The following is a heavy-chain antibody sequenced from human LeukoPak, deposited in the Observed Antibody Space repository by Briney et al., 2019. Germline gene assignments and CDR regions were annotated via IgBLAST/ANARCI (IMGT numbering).Heavy chain of an antibody. D-gene: IGHD6-13*01. V-gene: IGHV3-33*01. CDR3: ARTSGAAAGYFDY. CDR1: GFTFSSYG. Sequence: GRSLRLSCAASGFTFSSYGMHWVRQAPGKGLEWVAVIWYGGSNKYYADSVKGRFTISRDNSKNTLYLQMNSLRAEDTAVYYCARTSGAAAGYFDYWGQGTLVTVSS. CDR2: IWYGGSNK. J-gene: IGHJ4*02.